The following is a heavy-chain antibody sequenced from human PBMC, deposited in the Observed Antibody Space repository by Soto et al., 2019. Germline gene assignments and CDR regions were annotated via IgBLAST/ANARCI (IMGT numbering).Heavy chain of an antibody. J-gene: IGHJ4*02. V-gene: IGHV4-34*01. CDR1: GGSFSGYY. CDR3: ARDYILTGYYAYFDY. Sequence: SETLSLTCAVYGGSFSGYYWTWIRQPPGTGLEWIGEINHSGSTNYNPSLKSRVTISVDTSKNQFSLKLTSVTAEDTAVYYCARDYILTGYYAYFDYWGQGTLVTVSS. D-gene: IGHD3-9*01. CDR2: INHSGST.